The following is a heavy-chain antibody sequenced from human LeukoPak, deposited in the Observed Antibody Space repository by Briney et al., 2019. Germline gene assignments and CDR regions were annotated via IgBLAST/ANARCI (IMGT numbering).Heavy chain of an antibody. D-gene: IGHD1-26*01. J-gene: IGHJ5*02. CDR3: AKGGHFSCFDP. CDR2: IRSKANSYAT. CDR1: GFTFSGSA. Sequence: GGSLKLSCAASGFTFSGSAMHWVRQASGKGLEWVGRIRSKANSYATAYAASVKGRFTISRDDSKNTAYLQMNSLRADDTAVYYCAKGGHFSCFDPWGQGTLVTVSS. V-gene: IGHV3-73*01.